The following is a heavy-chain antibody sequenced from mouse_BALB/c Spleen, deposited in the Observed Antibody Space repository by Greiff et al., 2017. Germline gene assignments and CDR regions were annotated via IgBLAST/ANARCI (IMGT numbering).Heavy chain of an antibody. V-gene: IGHV1S81*02. CDR2: INPSNGRT. Sequence: VQLQQPGAELVKPGASVKLSCKASGYTFTSYWMHWVKQRPGQGLEWIGEINPSNGRTNYNEKFKSKATLTVDKSSSTAYMQLSSLTSEDSAVYYCARRRITTVEVAYWGQGTLVTVSA. J-gene: IGHJ3*01. CDR3: ARRRITTVEVAY. CDR1: GYTFTSYW. D-gene: IGHD1-1*01.